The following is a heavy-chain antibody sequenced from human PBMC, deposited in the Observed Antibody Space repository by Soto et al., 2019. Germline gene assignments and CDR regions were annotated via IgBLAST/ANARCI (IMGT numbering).Heavy chain of an antibody. Sequence: QVQLQESGPGLVKPSQTLSLTCTVSGGSISSGDYYWSWIRQPPGKGLEWIGYIYYSGSTYYNPSLKSRVTISVDTSKNQFSLKLSSVTAADTAVYYCARDGAYYYGSGTPMVGMDVWGQGTTVTVSS. J-gene: IGHJ6*02. CDR2: IYYSGST. CDR3: ARDGAYYYGSGTPMVGMDV. V-gene: IGHV4-30-4*01. D-gene: IGHD3-10*01. CDR1: GGSISSGDYY.